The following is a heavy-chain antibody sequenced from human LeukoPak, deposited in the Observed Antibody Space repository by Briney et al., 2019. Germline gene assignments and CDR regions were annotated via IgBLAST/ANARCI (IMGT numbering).Heavy chain of an antibody. J-gene: IGHJ3*02. Sequence: ASVKVSCKASGYTFSHYAMHWVRQAPGQRLEWMGWINAGNGDTKYSLKFQGRVTFTRDTSASTAYMELSSLSSEDTAVYYCARHNDRTRGAFDIWGQGTMVTVSS. CDR1: GYTFSHYA. CDR3: ARHNDRTRGAFDI. D-gene: IGHD1-1*01. CDR2: INAGNGDT. V-gene: IGHV1-3*01.